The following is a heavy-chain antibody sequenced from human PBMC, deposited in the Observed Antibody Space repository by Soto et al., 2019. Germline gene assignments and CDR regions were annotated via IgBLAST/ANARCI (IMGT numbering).Heavy chain of an antibody. D-gene: IGHD4-17*01. J-gene: IGHJ3*02. Sequence: PGGSLRLSCAASGFTFSTYAMHWVHQAPGKGLEWVAVESYDGSNKYYADSVKGRFTISRDNSKNTLYLQMNSLRAEDTAVYYCARGFFPGYGDYVSAFDIWGQGTMVTVSS. CDR2: ESYDGSNK. V-gene: IGHV3-30-3*01. CDR3: ARGFFPGYGDYVSAFDI. CDR1: GFTFSTYA.